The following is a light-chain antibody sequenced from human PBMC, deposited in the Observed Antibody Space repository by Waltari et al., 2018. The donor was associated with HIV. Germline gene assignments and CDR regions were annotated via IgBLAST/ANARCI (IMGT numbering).Light chain of an antibody. CDR2: GAL. J-gene: IGKJ5*01. CDR3: HQYVSSSPIT. V-gene: IGKV3-20*01. Sequence: EIVLTQSPGTLSLSQGGRATHACRAGQGVNGRCLAWYEEKPGEAARLRSYGALRRNTRITSRSSGSESGTDFTITISRLEPEDFAVYDCHQYVSSSPITFGQGTRLEIK. CDR1: QGVNGRC.